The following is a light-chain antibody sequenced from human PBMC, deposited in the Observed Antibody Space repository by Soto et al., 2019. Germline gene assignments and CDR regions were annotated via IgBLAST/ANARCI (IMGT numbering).Light chain of an antibody. J-gene: IGLJ3*02. CDR1: SNDVGGYNY. CDR3: SSFTSSSTWV. V-gene: IGLV2-14*03. CDR2: EVT. Sequence: QSALTQPASVSGSPGQSITISCTGTSNDVGGYNYVSWYQQHPGKAPKVMIYEVTNRASGVSNRFSASKSGNTASLTISGLRAEDEADYHCSSFTSSSTWVFGGGTQLTVL.